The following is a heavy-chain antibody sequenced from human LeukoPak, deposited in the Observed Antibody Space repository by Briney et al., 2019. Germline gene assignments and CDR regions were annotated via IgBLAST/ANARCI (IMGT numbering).Heavy chain of an antibody. V-gene: IGHV3-23*01. CDR2: ITGSSDSK. CDR3: AKGSAAARPYYFDY. J-gene: IGHJ4*02. D-gene: IGHD6-6*01. Sequence: GGSLRLSCAASGFTFSSYVMSWVRQAPGKGLEWVSAITGSSDSKYYADSVKGRFTISRDNSKNTLYLQMNSLRAEDTAMYYCAKGSAAARPYYFDYWGQGTLVTVSS. CDR1: GFTFSSYV.